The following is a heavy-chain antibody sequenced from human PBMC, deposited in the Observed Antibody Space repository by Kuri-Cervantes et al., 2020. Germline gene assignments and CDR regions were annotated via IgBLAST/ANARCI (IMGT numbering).Heavy chain of an antibody. CDR2: ISGSGGST. CDR1: GFTFTSYA. D-gene: IGHD6-6*01. V-gene: IGHV3-23*01. CDR3: ASGAALDAFDI. J-gene: IGHJ3*02. Sequence: GGSLRLSCAASGFTFTSYAMNWVRQAPGKGLEWVSAISGSGGSTNYADSVKGRFTISRDNAKNSLYLQMNSLRAEDTAVYYCASGAALDAFDIWGQGTMVTVSS.